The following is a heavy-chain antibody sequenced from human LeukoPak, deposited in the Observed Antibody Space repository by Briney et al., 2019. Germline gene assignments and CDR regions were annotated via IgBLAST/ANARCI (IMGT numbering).Heavy chain of an antibody. J-gene: IGHJ4*02. CDR2: ISSSHNTI. D-gene: IGHD7-27*01. CDR1: GFTISSYN. Sequence: GGSLRLSCAASGFTISSYNMDWVRQAPGKGLEWVSYISSSHNTIYYADSVKGRFTISRDNAKNSLYLQMNSLRDEDTAVYYCAHNWGSLGWGQGTLVTVSS. V-gene: IGHV3-48*02. CDR3: AHNWGSLG.